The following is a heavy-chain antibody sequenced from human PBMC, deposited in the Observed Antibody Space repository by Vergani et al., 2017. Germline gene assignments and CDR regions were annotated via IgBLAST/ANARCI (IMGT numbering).Heavy chain of an antibody. CDR1: GGSFSGYY. Sequence: QVQLQQWGAGLLKPSETLSLTCGVYGGSFSGYYGTWIRQNPEKGLEWIGEINHSGDTNYNPSLKSRLTIYIDMSKNQFFLTLRSVTAADTAFYYCARGRVGLHVWGRGTAVTVSS. CDR3: ARGRVGLHV. J-gene: IGHJ6*04. V-gene: IGHV4-34*02. CDR2: INHSGDT.